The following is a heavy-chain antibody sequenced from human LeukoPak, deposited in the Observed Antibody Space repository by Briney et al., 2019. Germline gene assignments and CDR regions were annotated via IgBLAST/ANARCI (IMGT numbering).Heavy chain of an antibody. D-gene: IGHD3-22*01. V-gene: IGHV3-23*01. Sequence: GGSLRLSCAASGFTFSSYAMSWVRQAPGKGLEWVSAISGSGGSTYCADSVKGRFTISRDNFKNTLYLQMNSLRAEDTAVYYCAKGAYDSSGPLGYWGQGTLVTVSS. CDR3: AKGAYDSSGPLGY. CDR2: ISGSGGST. CDR1: GFTFSSYA. J-gene: IGHJ4*02.